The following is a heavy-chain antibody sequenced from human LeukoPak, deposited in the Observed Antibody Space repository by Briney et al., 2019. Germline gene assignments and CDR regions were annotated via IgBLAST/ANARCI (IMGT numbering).Heavy chain of an antibody. CDR2: IIPIFGTA. D-gene: IGHD5-18*01. J-gene: IGHJ4*02. Sequence: GSSVKVSCKASGGTFSSYAISWVRQAPGQGLEWMGGIIPIFGTANYAQKFQGRVTITADESTSTAYMELSSLRSEDTAVYYCARDNRYSYGLGPPTSVFDHWGQGTLVTVSS. CDR1: GGTFSSYA. V-gene: IGHV1-69*01. CDR3: ARDNRYSYGLGPPTSVFDH.